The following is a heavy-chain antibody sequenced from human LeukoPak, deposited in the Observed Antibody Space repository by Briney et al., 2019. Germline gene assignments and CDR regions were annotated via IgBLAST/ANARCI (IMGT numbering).Heavy chain of an antibody. V-gene: IGHV6-1*01. D-gene: IGHD1-1*01. CDR2: TYFGSKWYI. CDR3: ARQRSRALDL. J-gene: IGHJ3*01. Sequence: PSQTLSLTCAISGDSVSNNGVAWNWIRLSPSRGLDWLGRTYFGSKWYIDYSPSVKSRITINPDTSKNQFSLQLNSVTPEDTAVYYCARQRSRALDLWGQGTMVTVSS. CDR1: GDSVSNNGVA.